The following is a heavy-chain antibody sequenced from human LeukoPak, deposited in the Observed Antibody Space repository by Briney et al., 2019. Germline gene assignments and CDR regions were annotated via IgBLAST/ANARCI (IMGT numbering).Heavy chain of an antibody. D-gene: IGHD4-17*01. J-gene: IGHJ5*02. V-gene: IGHV5-51*01. Sequence: GGSLQISCKCSGSIFTSYWIGWVRELPGKGLEWMGIIYPGDSDTRYSPSFQGQVTISADKSISTAYLQWSSLKASDTAMYYCARSDYGDYSNWFDPWGQGTLVTVSS. CDR3: ARSDYGDYSNWFDP. CDR2: IYPGDSDT. CDR1: GSIFTSYW.